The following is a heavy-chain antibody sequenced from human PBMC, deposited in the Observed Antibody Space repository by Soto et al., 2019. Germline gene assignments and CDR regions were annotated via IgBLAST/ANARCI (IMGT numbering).Heavy chain of an antibody. J-gene: IGHJ4*02. CDR3: VRLGGFGATTIDY. D-gene: IGHD3-10*01. Sequence: SETLSLTCTVSGGSISSGDYYWSWIRQPPGKGLEWIGYIYYSGSTYYNPSLKSRVTISVDTSKNQFSLKLSSVTAADTAVYYCVRLGGFGATTIDYWGQGTLVTVSA. CDR1: GGSISSGDYY. V-gene: IGHV4-30-4*01. CDR2: IYYSGST.